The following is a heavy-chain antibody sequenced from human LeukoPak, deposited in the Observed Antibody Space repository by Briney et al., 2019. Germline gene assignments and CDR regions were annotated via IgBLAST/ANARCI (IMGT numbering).Heavy chain of an antibody. CDR2: IIPIFGTA. D-gene: IGHD3-10*01. CDR3: ARERGITMVRGVMFYYGMDV. J-gene: IGHJ6*02. V-gene: IGHV1-69*13. CDR1: GGTFSSYA. Sequence: VASVKVSCKASGGTFSSYAISWVRQAPGQGLEWMGGIIPIFGTANYAQKFQGRVTITADESTSTAYMELSSLRSDDTAVYYCARERGITMVRGVMFYYGMDVWGQGTTVTVSS.